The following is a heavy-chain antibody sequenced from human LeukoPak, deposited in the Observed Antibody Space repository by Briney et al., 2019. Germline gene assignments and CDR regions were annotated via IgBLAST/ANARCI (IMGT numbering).Heavy chain of an antibody. Sequence: GASVKVSCKASGYTFTGYYMHWVRQAPGQGLEGMGWINPNSGGTNYAQKFQGRVTMTRDTSISTAYMELSRLRSDDTAVYYCARARYSSGWYSGAFDIWGQGTMVTVSS. CDR3: ARARYSSGWYSGAFDI. D-gene: IGHD6-19*01. CDR1: GYTFTGYY. V-gene: IGHV1-2*02. CDR2: INPNSGGT. J-gene: IGHJ3*02.